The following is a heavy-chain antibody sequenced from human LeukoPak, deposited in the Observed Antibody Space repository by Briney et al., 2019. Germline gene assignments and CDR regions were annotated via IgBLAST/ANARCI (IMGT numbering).Heavy chain of an antibody. J-gene: IGHJ4*02. CDR3: ARHIGYSYGYYYFDY. CDR1: GYTFTSYY. Sequence: ASVKVSCKASGYTFTSYYMHWVRQAPGQGLEWMGIINPSGGSTSYAQKFQGRVTMTRDKSISTAYLQWSSLKASDTAMYYCARHIGYSYGYYYFDYWGQGTLVTVSS. V-gene: IGHV1-46*01. D-gene: IGHD5-18*01. CDR2: INPSGGST.